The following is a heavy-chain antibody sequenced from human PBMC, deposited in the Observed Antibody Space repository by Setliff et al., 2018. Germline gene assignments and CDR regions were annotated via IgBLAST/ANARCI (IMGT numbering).Heavy chain of an antibody. D-gene: IGHD6-19*01. J-gene: IGHJ4*02. V-gene: IGHV3-21*01. CDR2: ISFGSNYI. CDR3: VRXWYTSGWYEVDN. Sequence: QAPGKGLEWVAFISFGSNYIXXXDSXXXRFTISRDNAXXSLYLXMNSLRAEDTAVYYCVRXWYTSGWYEVDNWGQGTLVTVSS.